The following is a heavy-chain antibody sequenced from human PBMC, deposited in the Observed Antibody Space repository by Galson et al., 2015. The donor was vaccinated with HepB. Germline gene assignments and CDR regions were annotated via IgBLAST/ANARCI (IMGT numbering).Heavy chain of an antibody. CDR1: GYTFTDYH. D-gene: IGHD4-17*01. V-gene: IGHV1-2*02. CDR2: INANNGVT. Sequence: SVKVSCKASGYTFTDYHMHWVRQAPGQGLEWMGWINANNGVTTYAQKFQGRVIMARDTSIRTAYMELSRLRYDDTAVYYCARGDGDYEPFYYYAMDVWGQGTTVTVSS. J-gene: IGHJ6*02. CDR3: ARGDGDYEPFYYYAMDV.